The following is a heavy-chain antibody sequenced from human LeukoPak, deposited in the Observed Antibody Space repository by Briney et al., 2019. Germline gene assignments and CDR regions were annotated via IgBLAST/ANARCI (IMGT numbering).Heavy chain of an antibody. CDR1: GGSFSGYY. CDR3: ARAVYSSSWYGSDY. D-gene: IGHD6-13*01. Sequence: PSETLSLTCAVYGGSFSGYYWSWIRQPPGKGLEWIGEINHSGSTNYNPSLKSRVTISVDTSKNQFSLKLSSVTAADTAVYYCARAVYSSSWYGSDYWGLGTLVTVSS. CDR2: INHSGST. J-gene: IGHJ4*02. V-gene: IGHV4-34*01.